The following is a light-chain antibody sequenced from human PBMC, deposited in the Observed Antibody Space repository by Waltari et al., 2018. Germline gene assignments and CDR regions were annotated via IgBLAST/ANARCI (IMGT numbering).Light chain of an antibody. J-gene: IGKJ1*01. CDR2: GGS. V-gene: IGKV3-20*01. Sequence: EIVLTQSPGTLSLSPGERATLSCRSSQSVGRYLAWYQQKPGQAPRLPIYGGSSRATGIPDRFSGSGSGTDFSLTISRLEPEDFAVYYCQNHERLPAMFGQGTKVEIK. CDR1: QSVGRY. CDR3: QNHERLPAM.